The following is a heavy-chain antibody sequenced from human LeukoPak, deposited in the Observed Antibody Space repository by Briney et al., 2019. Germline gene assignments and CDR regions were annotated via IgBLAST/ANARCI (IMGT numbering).Heavy chain of an antibody. Sequence: ASVKVYCKASGYTFTGYYMQWVRQAPGQGLEWMGWINPNSGGTNYAQKFQGRVTMTRDTSISTAYMELSRLRSDDTAVYYCARERYDSSGYGYWGQGTLVTVSS. J-gene: IGHJ4*02. D-gene: IGHD3-22*01. CDR1: GYTFTGYY. V-gene: IGHV1-2*02. CDR3: ARERYDSSGYGY. CDR2: INPNSGGT.